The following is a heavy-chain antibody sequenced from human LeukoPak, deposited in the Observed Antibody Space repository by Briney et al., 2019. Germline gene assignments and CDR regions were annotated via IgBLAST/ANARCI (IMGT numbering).Heavy chain of an antibody. CDR3: ARDAFHCSSTSCYVIYYYYGMDV. CDR2: ISSSSSYI. J-gene: IGHJ6*02. Sequence: GGSLRLSCAASGFTFSSYSMNWVRQAPGKGLEWVSSISSSSSYIYYADSVKGRFTIPRDNAKNSLYLQMNSLRAEDTAVYYCARDAFHCSSTSCYVIYYYYGMDVWGQGTTVTVSS. V-gene: IGHV3-21*01. D-gene: IGHD2-2*01. CDR1: GFTFSSYS.